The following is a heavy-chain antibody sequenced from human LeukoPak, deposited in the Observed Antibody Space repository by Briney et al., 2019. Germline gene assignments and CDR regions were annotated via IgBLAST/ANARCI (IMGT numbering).Heavy chain of an antibody. D-gene: IGHD3-22*01. CDR1: GYSISSGYY. J-gene: IGHJ4*02. CDR2: IYHSGSA. Sequence: SETLSLTCTVSGYSISSGYYWGWIRQPPGKGLEWLGSIYHSGSAYYNPSLKSRVSISVDMSKNQFSLKLRSVTAADTAVYYCARVTGYMIEDYFDYWGQGTLVTVSS. V-gene: IGHV4-38-2*02. CDR3: ARVTGYMIEDYFDY.